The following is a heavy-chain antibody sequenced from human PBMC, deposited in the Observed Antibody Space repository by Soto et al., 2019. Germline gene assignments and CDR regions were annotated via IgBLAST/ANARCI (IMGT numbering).Heavy chain of an antibody. Sequence: ASVKVSCKASGYTFTSYGISWVRQAPGQGLEWMGWISAYNGNTNYAQKLQGRVTMTTDTSTSTAYMELRSLRSDDTAVYYCAREARYYGSGSYYSFRLDYWGQGTLVTVSS. D-gene: IGHD3-10*01. J-gene: IGHJ4*02. CDR3: AREARYYGSGSYYSFRLDY. V-gene: IGHV1-18*01. CDR2: ISAYNGNT. CDR1: GYTFTSYG.